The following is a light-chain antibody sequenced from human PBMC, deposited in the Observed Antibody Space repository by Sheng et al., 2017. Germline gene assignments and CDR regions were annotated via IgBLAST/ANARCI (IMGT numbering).Light chain of an antibody. J-gene: IGKJ1*01. CDR3: QQSYSTPPAT. Sequence: DIQMTQSPSSLSASVGDRVTITCRASQSISSYLNWYQQKPGKAPKLLIYAASSLQSGVPSRFSGSGSGTDFTLTISSLQPEDFATYYCQQSYSTPPATFGQGTEGGN. CDR2: AAS. CDR1: QSISSY. V-gene: IGKV1-39*01.